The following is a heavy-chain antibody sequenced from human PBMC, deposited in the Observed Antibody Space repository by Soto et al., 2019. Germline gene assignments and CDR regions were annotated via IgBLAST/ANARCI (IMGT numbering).Heavy chain of an antibody. D-gene: IGHD2-2*01. J-gene: IGHJ6*02. CDR1: GFIFRSYS. CDR3: ARDQDIVVAPGAYGMDV. Sequence: GGSLRLSCAASGFIFRSYSLNRVRQVPGKGLEWLSYISSSSRITYYADSVKGRFTVSRDNAKNSLYLQMNSLRDEDTAVYYCARDQDIVVAPGAYGMDVWGQGTTVTVSS. CDR2: ISSSSRIT. V-gene: IGHV3-48*02.